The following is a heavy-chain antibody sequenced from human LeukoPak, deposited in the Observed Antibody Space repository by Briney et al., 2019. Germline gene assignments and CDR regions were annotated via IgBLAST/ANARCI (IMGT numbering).Heavy chain of an antibody. CDR3: ARDARGYGDYPGYYYGMDV. V-gene: IGHV4-4*07. D-gene: IGHD4-17*01. Sequence: SETLSLTCTVSGDSISNFYWSWIRQPAGKGLERIGRIYSSGSANYNPSLKSRVTMSVDTSKNQFSLKLSSVTAADTAVYYCARDARGYGDYPGYYYGMDVWGQGTTVTVSS. CDR2: IYSSGSA. CDR1: GDSISNFY. J-gene: IGHJ6*02.